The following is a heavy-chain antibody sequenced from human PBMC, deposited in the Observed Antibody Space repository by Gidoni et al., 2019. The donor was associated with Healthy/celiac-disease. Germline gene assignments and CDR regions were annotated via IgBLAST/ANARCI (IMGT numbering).Heavy chain of an antibody. V-gene: IGHV3-33*01. D-gene: IGHD6-19*01. CDR2: IWYDGSNK. J-gene: IGHJ4*02. Sequence: QVQLVESGGGVVQPGRSLRLSCAASGFTFRSYGMHWVRQAPGKGLEWVAVIWYDGSNKYYADAVKGRFTISRDNSKNTLYLQMNSLRAEDTAVYYCARDCGPGPYSSGWPDYWGQGTLVTVSS. CDR3: ARDCGPGPYSSGWPDY. CDR1: GFTFRSYG.